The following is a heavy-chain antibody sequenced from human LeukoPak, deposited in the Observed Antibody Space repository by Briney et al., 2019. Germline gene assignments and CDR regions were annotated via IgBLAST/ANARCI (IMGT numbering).Heavy chain of an antibody. CDR2: INPNSGGT. J-gene: IGHJ4*02. CDR3: ARNTRSTLAYDY. V-gene: IGHV1-2*02. D-gene: IGHD1-1*01. CDR1: GYTFTGYY. Sequence: GASVKVSCKASGYTFTGYYLHWVRRAPGQGLEWMGWINPNSGGTNYAQKFQGRVTMTSDTSISTAYMELSRLTSDDTAVYYCARNTRSTLAYDYWGQGTLVTVSS.